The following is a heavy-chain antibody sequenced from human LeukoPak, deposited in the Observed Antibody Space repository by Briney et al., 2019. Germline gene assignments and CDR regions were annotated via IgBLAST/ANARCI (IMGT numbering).Heavy chain of an antibody. CDR1: GFTFSSYA. Sequence: GGSLRLSCAASGFTFSSYAMSWVRQAPGERLEWVSGISGSGRSTYYADSVKGRSTISRDNSKNTLYLQMNSLRAEDTAVYYCAKSWYDYFDYWGQGTLVTVSS. CDR3: AKSWYDYFDY. V-gene: IGHV3-23*01. D-gene: IGHD6-13*01. J-gene: IGHJ4*02. CDR2: ISGSGRST.